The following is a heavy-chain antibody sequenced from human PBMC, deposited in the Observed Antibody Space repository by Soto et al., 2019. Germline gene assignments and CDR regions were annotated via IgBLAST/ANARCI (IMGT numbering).Heavy chain of an antibody. J-gene: IGHJ4*02. CDR3: ARDLFSYYDSSGYYIFDY. D-gene: IGHD3-22*01. CDR2: IIPIFGTA. V-gene: IGHV1-69*13. Sequence: RASVKVSCKASGGTFSSYAISWVRQAPGQGLEWMGGIIPIFGTANYAQKFQGRVTITADESTSTAYMELSSLRSEDTAVYYCARDLFSYYDSSGYYIFDYWGQGTLVTVSS. CDR1: GGTFSSYA.